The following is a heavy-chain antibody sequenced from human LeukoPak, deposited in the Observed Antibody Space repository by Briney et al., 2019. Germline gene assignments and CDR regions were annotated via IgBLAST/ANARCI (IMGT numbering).Heavy chain of an antibody. CDR3: AKDYQRAYYYGSGFDY. V-gene: IGHV3-30*02. J-gene: IGHJ4*02. Sequence: GGSLRLSCAASGFTFSSYGMHWVRQAPGKGLEWVAFIRYDGGNKYYADSVKGRFTISRDNSKNTLYLQMNSLRAEDTAVYYCAKDYQRAYYYGSGFDYWGQGTLVTVSS. CDR2: IRYDGGNK. D-gene: IGHD3-10*01. CDR1: GFTFSSYG.